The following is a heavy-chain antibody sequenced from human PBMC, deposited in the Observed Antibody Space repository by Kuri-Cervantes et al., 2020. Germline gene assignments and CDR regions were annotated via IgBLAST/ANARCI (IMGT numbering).Heavy chain of an antibody. CDR3: ARDKGIRLLWFGESIGMDV. J-gene: IGHJ6*02. V-gene: IGHV3-33*01. Sequence: GESLKISCAASGFTFSSYGMHWVRQTPGKGLEWVAVIRHDGSNKYYVDSVKGRFTISRDNAKNSLYLQMNSLRDEDTAVYYCARDKGIRLLWFGESIGMDVWGQGTTVTVSS. CDR2: IRHDGSNK. D-gene: IGHD3-10*01. CDR1: GFTFSSYG.